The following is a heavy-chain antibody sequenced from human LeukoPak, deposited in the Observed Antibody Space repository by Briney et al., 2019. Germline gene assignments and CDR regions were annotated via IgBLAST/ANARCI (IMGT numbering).Heavy chain of an antibody. CDR1: GFTFSSYA. CDR3: AKRVNSGSYSFDY. Sequence: QPGGSLRLSCAASGFTFSSYAMSWVRQAPGKGLEWVSAISGSGGSTYYADSVKGRFTISRDNSKNTLYLQMNGLRAEDTAVYYCAKRVNSGSYSFDYWGQGTLVTVSS. D-gene: IGHD1-26*01. J-gene: IGHJ4*02. V-gene: IGHV3-23*01. CDR2: ISGSGGST.